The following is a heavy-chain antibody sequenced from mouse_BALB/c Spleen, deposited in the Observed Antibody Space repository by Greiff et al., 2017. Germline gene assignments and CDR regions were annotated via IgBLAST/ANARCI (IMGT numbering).Heavy chain of an antibody. Sequence: VQGVESGPGLVAPSQSLSITCTVSGFSLTGYGVNWVRQPPGKGLEWLGMIWGDGSTDYNSALKSRLSISKDNSKSQVFLKMNSLQTDDTARYYCARDGRNYGYWFAYWGQGTLVTVSA. V-gene: IGHV2-6-7*01. CDR1: GFSLTGYG. D-gene: IGHD1-2*01. CDR2: IWGDGST. CDR3: ARDGRNYGYWFAY. J-gene: IGHJ3*01.